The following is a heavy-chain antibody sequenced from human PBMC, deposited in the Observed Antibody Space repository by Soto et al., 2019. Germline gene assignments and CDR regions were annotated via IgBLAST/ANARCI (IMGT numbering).Heavy chain of an antibody. J-gene: IGHJ3*02. CDR2: IIPILGIA. D-gene: IGHD3-10*01. CDR1: GGTFSSYT. V-gene: IGHV1-69*02. CDR3: ARKSRITMARGPGEDAFDI. Sequence: GASVKVSCKASGGTFSSYTISWVRQAPGQGLEWMGRIIPILGIANYAQKFQGRVTITADKSTSTAYMELSSLRSEDTAVYYCARKSRITMARGPGEDAFDIWGQGTMVTVSS.